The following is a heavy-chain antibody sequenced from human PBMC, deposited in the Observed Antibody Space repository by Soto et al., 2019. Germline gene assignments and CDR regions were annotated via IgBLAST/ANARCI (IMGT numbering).Heavy chain of an antibody. D-gene: IGHD4-17*01. CDR3: ARFSGYDGDSITNYYMDF. Sequence: LQESGPGLVKPSDTLSLTCSVFGDSISSRSYYWAWIRRPPGMGLELIASISYTGNTYYNPSLKIQAAISGYSTKNQFSLKLRFAAAADTAVYYCARFSGYDGDSITNYYMDFWGNGATVTVSS. J-gene: IGHJ6*03. CDR1: GDSISSRSYY. V-gene: IGHV4-39*01. CDR2: ISYTGNT.